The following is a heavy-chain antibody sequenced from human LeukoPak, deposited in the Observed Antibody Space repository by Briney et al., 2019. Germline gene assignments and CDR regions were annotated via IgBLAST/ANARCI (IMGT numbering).Heavy chain of an antibody. Sequence: SETLSLTCTVSGGSVSSGSHFWSWIRQPPGNGLEWIAFMSDSGTTDSNPSLRSRVTISLDTSNNQFSLRLSSVTAPDTAVYYCARVPVAGTGPDCWGQGTLVTVSS. CDR3: ARVPVAGTGPDC. V-gene: IGHV4-61*01. D-gene: IGHD6-19*01. J-gene: IGHJ4*02. CDR1: GGSVSSGSHF. CDR2: MSDSGTT.